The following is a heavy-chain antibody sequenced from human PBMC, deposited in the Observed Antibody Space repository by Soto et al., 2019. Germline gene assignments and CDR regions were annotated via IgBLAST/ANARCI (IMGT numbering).Heavy chain of an antibody. V-gene: IGHV4-30-4*01. CDR2: IYYSGST. CDR1: GGSISSGDYY. D-gene: IGHD3-16*02. J-gene: IGHJ5*02. CDR3: ARDGAEGNYDYVWGSYRPNWFDP. Sequence: SETLSLTCTVSGGSISSGDYYWSWIRQPPGKGLEWIGYIYYSGSTYYNPSLKSRVTISVDTSKNQFSLKLSSVTAADTAVYYCARDGAEGNYDYVWGSYRPNWFDPWGQGTLVTSPQ.